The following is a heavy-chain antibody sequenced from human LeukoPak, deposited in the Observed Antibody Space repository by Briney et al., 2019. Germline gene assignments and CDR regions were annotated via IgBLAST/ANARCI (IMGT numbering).Heavy chain of an antibody. D-gene: IGHD5-18*01. J-gene: IGHJ1*01. Sequence: PSETLSLTCAVYGGSFSGYYWSWIRQPPGKGLEWIGEINHSGSTNYNPSLKSRDTISVDTSKNQFSLKLSSVTAADTAVYYCARTRGYSYGSYFQHWGQGTLVTVSS. CDR1: GGSFSGYY. CDR2: INHSGST. CDR3: ARTRGYSYGSYFQH. V-gene: IGHV4-34*01.